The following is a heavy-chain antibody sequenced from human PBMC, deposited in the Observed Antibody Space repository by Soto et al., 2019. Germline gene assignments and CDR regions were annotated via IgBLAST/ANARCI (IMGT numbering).Heavy chain of an antibody. CDR1: GASISNNGYS. J-gene: IGHJ5*01. Sequence: QVQLQESGPGLVKPSQTLSLTCTVSGASISNNGYSWSWIRQHPVKGLEWVGSRNNRDDTYYNPSLKSRGTISLDTSKNQFTLRPISVTAADTALYFCARGGSGWKALNRFESWGQGTLVTVSS. CDR2: RNNRDDT. D-gene: IGHD6-19*01. CDR3: ARGGSGWKALNRFES. V-gene: IGHV4-31*03.